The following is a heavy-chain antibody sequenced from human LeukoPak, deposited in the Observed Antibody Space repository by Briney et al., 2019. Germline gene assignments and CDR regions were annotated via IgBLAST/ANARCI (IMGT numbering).Heavy chain of an antibody. V-gene: IGHV3-23*01. Sequence: AGGSLRLSFIASGFTFSGYAMSWVRQAPGKGLEWVSTISGSGGSTYYADSVKGRFTISRDTSKNAVYLQMNSLRAEDTAVYYCAKAGGRGSGSYWWSFDYWGQGTLVTVSS. D-gene: IGHD3-10*01. J-gene: IGHJ4*02. CDR2: ISGSGGST. CDR3: AKAGGRGSGSYWWSFDY. CDR1: GFTFSGYA.